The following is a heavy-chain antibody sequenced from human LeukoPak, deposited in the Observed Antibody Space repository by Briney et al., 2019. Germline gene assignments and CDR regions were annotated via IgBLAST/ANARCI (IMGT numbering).Heavy chain of an antibody. CDR2: IGTSSSTI. D-gene: IGHD3-16*01. J-gene: IGHJ4*02. V-gene: IGHV3-48*04. CDR1: GFSFPSHS. CDR3: ARVRGILGGVDS. Sequence: RSGGSLRLSCAASGFSFPSHSFHWVRQSPGKGLEWVAYIGTSSSTIYQAKSVKGRFSISRDNAKNSLFLQMDSLRVEDTAVYYCARVRGILGGVDSWGKETLVAVSS.